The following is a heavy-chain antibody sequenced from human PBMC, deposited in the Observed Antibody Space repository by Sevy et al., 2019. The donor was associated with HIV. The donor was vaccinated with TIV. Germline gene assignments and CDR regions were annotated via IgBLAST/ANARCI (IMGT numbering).Heavy chain of an antibody. V-gene: IGHV3-23*01. Sequence: GGSLRLSCTGSGFTFSSYAITWVRQAPGKGLEWVSTVTAPGSTTYYADSAKGRFTVSRDNAKNTVYLQVSSLRVEDTAVYDCAKDSLAITGLTGWLDSWGQGTLVTVSS. CDR2: VTAPGSTT. CDR1: GFTFSSYA. J-gene: IGHJ5*01. D-gene: IGHD1-20*01. CDR3: AKDSLAITGLTGWLDS.